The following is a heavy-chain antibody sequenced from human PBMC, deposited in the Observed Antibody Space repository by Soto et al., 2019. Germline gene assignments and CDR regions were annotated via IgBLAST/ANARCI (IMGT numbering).Heavy chain of an antibody. CDR3: ARGITLVGEVIIHFDY. D-gene: IGHD3-10*01. CDR2: ISAYNGNT. Sequence: QVQLVQSGAEVKKAGASVKVSCKASGYTFTSYGINWVRQAPGQGLEWMGWISAYNGNTNYAQKLQGRVTMTTDTDTSRADMELSSLSSDDTAVYYCARGITLVGEVIIHFDYWGQGTMVTVSS. V-gene: IGHV1-18*01. CDR1: GYTFTSYG. J-gene: IGHJ4*02.